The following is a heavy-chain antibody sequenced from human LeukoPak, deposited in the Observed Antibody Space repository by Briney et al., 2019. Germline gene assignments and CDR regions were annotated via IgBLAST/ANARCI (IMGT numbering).Heavy chain of an antibody. CDR3: ASCITMVRGVIPRYYYYYMDV. D-gene: IGHD3-10*01. J-gene: IGHJ6*03. Sequence: EASVKVSCKASGGTFSSYAISWVRQAPGQGLEWMGGIIPIFGTANYAQKFQGRVTITADKSTSTAYMELSSLRSEDTAVYYCASCITMVRGVIPRYYYYYMDVWGKGTTVTVSS. V-gene: IGHV1-69*06. CDR1: GGTFSSYA. CDR2: IIPIFGTA.